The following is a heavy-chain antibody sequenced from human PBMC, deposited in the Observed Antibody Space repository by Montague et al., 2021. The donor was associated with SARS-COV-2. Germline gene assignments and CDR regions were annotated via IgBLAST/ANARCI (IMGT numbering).Heavy chain of an antibody. Sequence: SETLSLTCTVSGVSISSYYWTWIRQPPGKGLEWIGFIYYSGSTNYNPSLKSRVTISVDTSKSQFSLKLSSVTAADTAVYYCAKQALTRYCTSTTCFGAAFDIWGQGTMVTVSS. CDR3: AKQALTRYCTSTTCFGAAFDI. CDR2: IYYSGST. V-gene: IGHV4-59*08. J-gene: IGHJ3*02. CDR1: GVSISSYY. D-gene: IGHD2-2*01.